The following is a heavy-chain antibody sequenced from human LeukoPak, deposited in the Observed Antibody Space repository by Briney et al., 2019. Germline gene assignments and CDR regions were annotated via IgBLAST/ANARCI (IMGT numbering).Heavy chain of an antibody. CDR3: ARDGALVIAPYNWFDP. D-gene: IGHD2-21*01. CDR2: ISYDGSNK. CDR1: GFTFSSYA. J-gene: IGHJ5*02. V-gene: IGHV3-30-3*01. Sequence: GRSLRLSCAASGFTFSSYAMHWVRQAPGKGLEWVAVISYDGSNKYYADSVKGRFTISRDNSKNTLYLQMNSLRAEDTAVYYCARDGALVIAPYNWFDPWGQGTLVTVSS.